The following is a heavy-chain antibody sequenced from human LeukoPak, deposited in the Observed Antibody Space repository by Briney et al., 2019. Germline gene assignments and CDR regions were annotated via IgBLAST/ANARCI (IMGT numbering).Heavy chain of an antibody. D-gene: IGHD2-21*01. CDR1: GFTFSSYW. J-gene: IGHJ4*02. CDR2: IKQDGSEK. CDR3: ARGFRRVGIDY. V-gene: IGHV3-7*03. Sequence: QPGGSLKLSCAASGFTFSSYWMSWVRQAPGKGLEWEANIKQDGSEKYYVDSVKGRFTISRDNAKNSLYLQMNSLRAEDTAVYYCARGFRRVGIDYWGQGTLVTVSS.